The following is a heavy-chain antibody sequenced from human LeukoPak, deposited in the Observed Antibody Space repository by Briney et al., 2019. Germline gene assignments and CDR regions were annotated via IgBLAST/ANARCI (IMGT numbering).Heavy chain of an antibody. CDR2: ISWNSGSI. V-gene: IGHV3-9*01. J-gene: IGHJ3*02. Sequence: GRSLRLSCAASGFTFDDYAMHWVRQAPGKGLEWVSGISWNSGSIGYADSVKGRFTISRDNAKNSLYLQMNSLRAEDTALYYCAKGLSGNAFDIWGQGTMVTVSS. CDR3: AKGLSGNAFDI. CDR1: GFTFDDYA. D-gene: IGHD3-10*01.